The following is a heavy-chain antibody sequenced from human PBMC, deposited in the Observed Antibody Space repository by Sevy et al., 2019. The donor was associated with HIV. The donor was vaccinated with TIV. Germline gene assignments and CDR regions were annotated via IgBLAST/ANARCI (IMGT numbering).Heavy chain of an antibody. Sequence: GGSLRLSCAASGFTFSSYWMSWVRQAPGKGLEWVANIKQDGSEKYYVDSVKGRFTISRDNAKNSLYLQMNSLRAEDTAVYYCARVLIYYYDSSGYYYVDAFDIWGQGTMVPV. J-gene: IGHJ3*02. CDR3: ARVLIYYYDSSGYYYVDAFDI. D-gene: IGHD3-22*01. CDR1: GFTFSSYW. CDR2: IKQDGSEK. V-gene: IGHV3-7*01.